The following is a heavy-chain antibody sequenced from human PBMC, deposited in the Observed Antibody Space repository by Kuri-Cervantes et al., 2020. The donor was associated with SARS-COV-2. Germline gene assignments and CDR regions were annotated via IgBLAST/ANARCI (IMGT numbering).Heavy chain of an antibody. Sequence: GGSLRLSCAASGFTFSSYGMHWVRQAPGKGLEWVAVIWYDGSNKYYADSVKGRFTISRDNSKNTLYLQMNSLRAEDTAVYYCARLEGGYYYYYGMDVWGQGTTVTCSS. D-gene: IGHD1-1*01. J-gene: IGHJ6*02. CDR2: IWYDGSNK. V-gene: IGHV3-33*08. CDR3: ARLEGGYYYYYGMDV. CDR1: GFTFSSYG.